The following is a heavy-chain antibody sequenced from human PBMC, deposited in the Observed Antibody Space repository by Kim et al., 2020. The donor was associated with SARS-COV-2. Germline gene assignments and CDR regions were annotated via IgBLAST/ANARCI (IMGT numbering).Heavy chain of an antibody. CDR2: IKSERNEGTT. CDR1: GFTFSYAW. D-gene: IGHD2-8*01. V-gene: IGHV3-15*01. Sequence: GGSLRLSCAASGFTFSYAWMSWVRQAPGKGLEWVGRIKSERNEGTTDYAAPVRGRFTITRDDSMNTLFLQMNSLKTEDTAMYFCASMVYIEGLLVGDNWGQGTLVTVSS. J-gene: IGHJ4*02. CDR3: ASMVYIEGLLVGDN.